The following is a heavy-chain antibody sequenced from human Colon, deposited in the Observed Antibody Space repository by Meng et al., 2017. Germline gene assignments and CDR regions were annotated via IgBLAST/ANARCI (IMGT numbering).Heavy chain of an antibody. Sequence: HAQLQESCSGLGKPAQNLSLLCCGSGCSTISGVYYWSWIRQHPKKGLEWIGYISNSGSAYYNPSLKSRVSISVDTSKNQFSLKMDTVTAADTALYYCARAGLHSYYFDFWGQGTLVTVSS. CDR3: ARAGLHSYYFDF. J-gene: IGHJ4*02. CDR1: GCSTISGVYY. CDR2: ISNSGSA. D-gene: IGHD2-21*01. V-gene: IGHV4-31*02.